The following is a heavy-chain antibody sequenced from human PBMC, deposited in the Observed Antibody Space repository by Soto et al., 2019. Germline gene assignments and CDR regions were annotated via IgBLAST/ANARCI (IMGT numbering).Heavy chain of an antibody. CDR1: GYTFTSYY. V-gene: IGHV1-46*01. D-gene: IGHD6-13*01. CDR2: INPSGGST. J-gene: IGHJ6*02. Sequence: ASVKVSCKASGYTFTSYYMHWVRQAPGQGLEWMGIINPSGGSTSYAQKFQGRVTMTRDTSKNQFSLQLNSVTPEDTAVYYCARARGVETNIAATYYYYGMDVWGQGTTVTVSS. CDR3: ARARGVETNIAATYYYYGMDV.